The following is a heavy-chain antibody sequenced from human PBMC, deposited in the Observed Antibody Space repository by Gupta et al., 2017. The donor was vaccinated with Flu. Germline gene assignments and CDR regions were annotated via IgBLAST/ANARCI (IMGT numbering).Heavy chain of an antibody. CDR3: TSIPGYSGYDYGWLDS. CDR2: MYPRDSDV. J-gene: IGHJ5*01. Sequence: EVRLVQSGAEVKKPGESLKISCTGSGYSFTSYWIGWVRQMPGKGLELLGIMYPRDSDVRYSPSFEGQVTISADNSISTAYLKWNSLKASDTAIYYCTSIPGYSGYDYGWLDSWGQGTLVTVSS. D-gene: IGHD5-12*01. CDR1: GYSFTSYW. V-gene: IGHV5-51*03.